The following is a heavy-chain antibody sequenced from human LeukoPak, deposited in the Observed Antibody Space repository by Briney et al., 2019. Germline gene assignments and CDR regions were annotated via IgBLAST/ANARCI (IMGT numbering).Heavy chain of an antibody. D-gene: IGHD3-10*01. CDR3: ARGSVLLWFGEGMGV. Sequence: SETLSLTCAVFGGSFSGYYWSWIRQPPGKGLDWIGEINHSGSTNYNPSLKSRVTISVDTSKNQFSLKLSSVTAADTAVYYCARGSVLLWFGEGMGVWGQGTTVTVSS. CDR1: GGSFSGYY. CDR2: INHSGST. J-gene: IGHJ6*02. V-gene: IGHV4-34*01.